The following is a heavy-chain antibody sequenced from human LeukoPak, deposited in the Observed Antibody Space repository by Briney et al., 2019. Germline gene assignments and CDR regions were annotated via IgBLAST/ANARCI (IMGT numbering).Heavy chain of an antibody. CDR1: GGTFSSYA. CDR3: ARDPPHYGSGEIYYYYGMDV. J-gene: IGHJ6*02. D-gene: IGHD3-10*01. V-gene: IGHV1-69*04. CDR2: IIPILGIA. Sequence: GASVKVSCKASGGTFSSYAISWVRQAPGQGLEWMGRIIPILGIANYAQKFQGRVTITADKSTSTAYMELSSLRSEDMAVYYCARDPPHYGSGEIYYYYGMDVWGQGTTVNGSS.